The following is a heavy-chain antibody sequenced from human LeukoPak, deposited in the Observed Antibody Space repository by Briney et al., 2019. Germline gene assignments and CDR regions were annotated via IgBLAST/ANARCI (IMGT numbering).Heavy chain of an antibody. CDR1: GFTFSSYW. CDR3: ARDHWAVAGDYYYYMDV. CDR2: INSDGSST. V-gene: IGHV3-74*01. D-gene: IGHD6-19*01. J-gene: IGHJ6*03. Sequence: GGSLRLSCAASGFTFSSYWMHWVRQAPGKGLVWVSRINSDGSSTSYADSVKGRFAISRDNAKNTLYLQMNSLRAEDTAVYYCARDHWAVAGDYYYYMDVWGKGTTVTVSS.